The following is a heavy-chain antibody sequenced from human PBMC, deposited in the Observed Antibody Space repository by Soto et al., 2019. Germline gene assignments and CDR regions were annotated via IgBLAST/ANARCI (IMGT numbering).Heavy chain of an antibody. CDR1: VYTLTELS. Sequence: ASVKVSCKVSVYTLTELSMHWVRQAPGKGLEWMGGFDPEDGETIYAQKFQGRVTMTEDTSTDTAYMELSSLRSEDTAVYYCATGGGRPDAFDIWGQGTMVTVS. CDR2: FDPEDGET. D-gene: IGHD3-10*01. V-gene: IGHV1-24*01. J-gene: IGHJ3*02. CDR3: ATGGGRPDAFDI.